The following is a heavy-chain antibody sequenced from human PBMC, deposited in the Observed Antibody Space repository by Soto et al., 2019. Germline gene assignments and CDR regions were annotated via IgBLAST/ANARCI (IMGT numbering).Heavy chain of an antibody. V-gene: IGHV4-4*02. CDR3: ARDKITGLFDY. CDR2: IYHSGTT. J-gene: IGHJ4*02. Sequence: SETLSLTCAVSGESISNNNWWSWVRQPPGKGLEWIGEIYHSGTTYYNPSLKSRVTVSVDTSKNQFSLKLTSVTAADTAVYYCARDKITGLFDYWGQGTLVTVSS. D-gene: IGHD2-8*02. CDR1: GESISNNNW.